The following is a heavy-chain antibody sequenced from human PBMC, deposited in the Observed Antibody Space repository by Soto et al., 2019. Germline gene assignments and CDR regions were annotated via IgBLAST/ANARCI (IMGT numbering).Heavy chain of an antibody. D-gene: IGHD5-18*01. J-gene: IGHJ4*02. Sequence: PGGSLRLSCAASGFTFSSYWMHWVRQTAGKGLVWVSQINSDGSTTRYADSVKGRFTISRDNAKNTVYLQMNSLRADDTAVYYCATLSSFGSDYWGQGTLVTVSS. CDR3: ATLSSFGSDY. CDR2: INSDGSTT. V-gene: IGHV3-74*01. CDR1: GFTFSSYW.